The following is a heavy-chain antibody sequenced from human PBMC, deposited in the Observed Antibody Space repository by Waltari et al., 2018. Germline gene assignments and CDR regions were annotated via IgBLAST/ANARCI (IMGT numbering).Heavy chain of an antibody. CDR3: VRSGLGYCTSSTCYKNDD. Sequence: QVQLQESGPGLVRPSETLSLTCVVSGYLINSGYYWGWVRQTPGKGLQWIGSIYHGRITYYNPSLKSRLTLSVDTSRNQFSLKLTSVTAADTAIYYCVRSGLGYCTSSTCYKNDDWGQGTLVTVSS. CDR1: GYLINSGYY. CDR2: IYHGRIT. D-gene: IGHD2-2*02. V-gene: IGHV4-38-2*01. J-gene: IGHJ4*02.